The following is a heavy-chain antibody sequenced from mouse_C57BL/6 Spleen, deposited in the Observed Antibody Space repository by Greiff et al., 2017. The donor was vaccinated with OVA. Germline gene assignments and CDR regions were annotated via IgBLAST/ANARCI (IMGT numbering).Heavy chain of an antibody. CDR1: GYTFTSYW. V-gene: IGHV1-74*01. D-gene: IGHD4-1*01. Sequence: VKLQQSGAELVKPGASVKVSCKASGYTFTSYWMHWVKQRPGQGLEWIGRIHPSDSDTNYNQKFKGKATLTVDKSSSTAYMQLSSLTSEDSAVYYCAMLTGTFAYWGQGTLVTVSA. CDR3: AMLTGTFAY. J-gene: IGHJ3*01. CDR2: IHPSDSDT.